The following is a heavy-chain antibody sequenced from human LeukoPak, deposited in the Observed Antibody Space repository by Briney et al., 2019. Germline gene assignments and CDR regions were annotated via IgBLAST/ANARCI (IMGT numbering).Heavy chain of an antibody. V-gene: IGHV3-7*01. CDR1: GFTFSSYW. CDR3: ARSVVVPAAMTHDY. D-gene: IGHD2-2*01. J-gene: IGHJ4*02. Sequence: GGSLRLSCAASGFTFSSYWLSWARQAPGKGLEWVANIKQDGSEKYYVDSVKGRFTISRDNAKNSLYLQMNSLRAEDTAVYYCARSVVVPAAMTHDYWGQGTLVTVSS. CDR2: IKQDGSEK.